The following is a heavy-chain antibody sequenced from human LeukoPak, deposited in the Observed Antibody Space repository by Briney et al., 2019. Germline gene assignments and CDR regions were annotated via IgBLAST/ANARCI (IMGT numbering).Heavy chain of an antibody. J-gene: IGHJ3*02. Sequence: GGSLRLSCAASGFTVSSNYMSWVRQAPGKGLEGVSVIYSGGSTYYADSVKGRFTISRHNSKNTLYLQMNSLRAEDTAVYYCARDLGDAFDIWGQGTMVTVSS. V-gene: IGHV3-53*04. CDR3: ARDLGDAFDI. CDR2: IYSGGST. CDR1: GFTVSSNY.